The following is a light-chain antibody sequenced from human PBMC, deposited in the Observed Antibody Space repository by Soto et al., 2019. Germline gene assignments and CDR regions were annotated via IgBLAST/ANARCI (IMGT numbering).Light chain of an antibody. CDR2: AAS. V-gene: IGKV1-39*01. J-gene: IGKJ1*01. Sequence: DIQMTQSPSSLSASVGDRVTITCRASQSISSYLNWYQQKPGKAPKLLIYAASSVQSGVPSRFSGSGLGTDFTLTSSSLQPEDSATYYCQQSYSTPPAFGQGTKVEIK. CDR1: QSISSY. CDR3: QQSYSTPPA.